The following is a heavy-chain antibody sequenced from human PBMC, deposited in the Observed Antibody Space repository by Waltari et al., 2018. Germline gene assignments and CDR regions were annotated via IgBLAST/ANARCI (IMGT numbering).Heavy chain of an antibody. CDR3: ARGSAGYVRVWDL. Sequence: EAQLMESGGGLVQPGGSLRLSCAASGLRFPAHGMTWVGRAPGKGLEWVANIKWDGSATWYAESLSGRFIISRDNARNSLFLQINSPSAEDTAIYYCARGSAGYVRVWDLWGQGTSVTVSS. V-gene: IGHV3-7*03. D-gene: IGHD2-2*01. J-gene: IGHJ5*02. CDR1: GLRFPAHG. CDR2: IKWDGSAT.